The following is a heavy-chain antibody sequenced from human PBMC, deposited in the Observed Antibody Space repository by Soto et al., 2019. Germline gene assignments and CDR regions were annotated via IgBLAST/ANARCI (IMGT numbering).Heavy chain of an antibody. CDR3: VKEEYDDVLTGSRGDAFDI. CDR1: GFTFSAYG. D-gene: IGHD3-9*01. V-gene: IGHV3-30*18. J-gene: IGHJ3*02. Sequence: QVQLVESGGGVVQPGRSLRLSCAASGFTFSAYGIHWVRQAPAKGLEWVAVISHDGRNKYYADSVKGRFAVSRDNSKKTLYLQMNSLRAEDTAVYYCVKEEYDDVLTGSRGDAFDIWGQGTMVTVSS. CDR2: ISHDGRNK.